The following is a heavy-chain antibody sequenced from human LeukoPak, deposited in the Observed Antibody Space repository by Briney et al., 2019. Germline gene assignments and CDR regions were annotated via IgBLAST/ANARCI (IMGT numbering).Heavy chain of an antibody. J-gene: IGHJ4*02. CDR1: GGSISPDY. V-gene: IGHV4-59*01. CDR2: IHYSGST. D-gene: IGHD2-2*01. CDR3: ARGVVPATSHLPLLDY. Sequence: SETLSLTCTVSGGSISPDYWTWIRQPPRKGLEWIGYIHYSGSTNYNPSLQSRVTISRDASKKQFSLSLSSVTAADTAVYYCARGVVPATSHLPLLDYWGQGTLVTVSS.